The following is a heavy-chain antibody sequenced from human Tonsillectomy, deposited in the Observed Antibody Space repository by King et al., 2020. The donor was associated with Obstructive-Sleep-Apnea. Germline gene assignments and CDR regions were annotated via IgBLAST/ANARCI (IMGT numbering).Heavy chain of an antibody. Sequence: VQLQESGPGLVKTSETLPLTCTVSGGSISSYYWSWIRQPPGKGLEWIGYIHYRGSTNYNPSLKSRVTISVDTSKNQFSLKLSSVTAADTAVYYCARNYGGNYWYFDLWGRGTLVTVSS. CDR2: IHYRGST. V-gene: IGHV4-59*01. CDR3: ARNYGGNYWYFDL. J-gene: IGHJ2*01. D-gene: IGHD4-23*01. CDR1: GGSISSYY.